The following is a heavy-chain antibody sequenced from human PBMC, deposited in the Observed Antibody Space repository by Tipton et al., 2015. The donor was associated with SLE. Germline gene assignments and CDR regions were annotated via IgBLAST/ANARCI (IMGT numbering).Heavy chain of an antibody. V-gene: IGHV4-59*08. Sequence: TLSLTCSVSDDSIRDYYFSWIRQPPGKELEWIGYISYSGSTIYNPSLESRVTISLDTSKNHLSLKLRSVTAADTAIYYCARSASSNLHYMDVWGKGTTVTISS. D-gene: IGHD2-15*01. J-gene: IGHJ6*03. CDR3: ARSASSNLHYMDV. CDR1: DDSIRDYY. CDR2: ISYSGST.